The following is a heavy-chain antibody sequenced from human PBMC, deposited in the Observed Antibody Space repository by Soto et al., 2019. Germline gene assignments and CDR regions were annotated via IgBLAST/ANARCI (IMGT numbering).Heavy chain of an antibody. D-gene: IGHD3-9*01. Sequence: PGGSLRLSCAASGFTFSYYGMHWVRQAPGKGLEWVAVISNDGSNKYYADSVKGRFTISRDNSKNTLYLQMDSLRAEDTAVYYCAKSLYYDILSGSGMDVWGQGTTVTVSS. CDR3: AKSLYYDILSGSGMDV. CDR1: GFTFSYYG. J-gene: IGHJ6*02. CDR2: ISNDGSNK. V-gene: IGHV3-30*18.